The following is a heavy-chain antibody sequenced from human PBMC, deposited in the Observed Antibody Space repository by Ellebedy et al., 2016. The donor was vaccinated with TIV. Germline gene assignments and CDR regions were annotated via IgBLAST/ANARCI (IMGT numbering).Heavy chain of an antibody. CDR1: GYTFTGNY. Sequence: AASVKVSCKTSGYTFTGNYIHWVQQAPGQGLEWMGWINPDSGGTSSAQRFQGRVTMTRDTSISTAFMELSRLTSDDTALYYCARIVYGSSGFDYWGQGTLVTVSS. CDR2: INPDSGGT. D-gene: IGHD5/OR15-5a*01. V-gene: IGHV1-2*02. J-gene: IGHJ4*02. CDR3: ARIVYGSSGFDY.